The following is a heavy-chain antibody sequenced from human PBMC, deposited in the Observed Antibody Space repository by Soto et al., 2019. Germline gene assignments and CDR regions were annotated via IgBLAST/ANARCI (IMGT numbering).Heavy chain of an antibody. Sequence: GASVKVSCKASGYTFNAYYMYWVRQSPGQGLQWIGWMNPNIGGTKYAQKCQGRVTMTRDTSISAAYMGLSSLRADDTAMYYCARGVGAGGTVSFAFDLWG. J-gene: IGHJ3*01. D-gene: IGHD6-13*01. CDR1: GYTFNAYY. V-gene: IGHV1-2*02. CDR3: ARGVGAGGTVSFAFDL. CDR2: MNPNIGGT.